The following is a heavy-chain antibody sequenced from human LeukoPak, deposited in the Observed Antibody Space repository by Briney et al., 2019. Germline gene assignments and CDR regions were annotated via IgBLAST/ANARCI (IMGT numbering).Heavy chain of an antibody. CDR2: INPNSGGT. D-gene: IGHD2-2*01. V-gene: IGHV1-2*02. CDR1: GYTFTSYY. Sequence: GASVKVSCKASGYTFTSYYMHWVRQAPGQGLEWMGWINPNSGGTNYAQKFQGRVTMTRDTSISTAYMELSRLRSDDTAVYYCARDPSQPAAMWHAFDIWGQGTMVTVSS. CDR3: ARDPSQPAAMWHAFDI. J-gene: IGHJ3*02.